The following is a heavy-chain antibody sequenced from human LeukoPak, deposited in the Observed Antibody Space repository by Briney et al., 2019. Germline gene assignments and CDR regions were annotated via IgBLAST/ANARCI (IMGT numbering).Heavy chain of an antibody. D-gene: IGHD3-10*01. CDR3: AKDNRGEDYYYGTDV. J-gene: IGHJ6*02. CDR1: GFTFDDYA. V-gene: IGHV3-9*01. CDR2: ISWNSGSI. Sequence: GRSLRLSCAASGFTFDDYAMHWVRQAPGKGLEWVSGISWNSGSIGYADSVKGRFTISRDNAKNSLYLQMNSPRAEDTALYYCAKDNRGEDYYYGTDVWGQGTTVTVSS.